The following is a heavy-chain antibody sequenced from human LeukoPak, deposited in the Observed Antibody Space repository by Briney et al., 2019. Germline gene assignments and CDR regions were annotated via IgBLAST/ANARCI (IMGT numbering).Heavy chain of an antibody. Sequence: TSETLSLTCTVSGGSISSYYWSWIRQPPGKGLEWIGYMSYSGSSNYNPSLRSRVTISVDASKKQFSLKLSSVTAADTAVYYCARLEWGSAGSGSFDYWGQGTLVTVSS. CDR1: GGSISSYY. CDR2: MSYSGSS. J-gene: IGHJ4*02. V-gene: IGHV4-59*01. CDR3: ARLEWGSAGSGSFDY. D-gene: IGHD6-25*01.